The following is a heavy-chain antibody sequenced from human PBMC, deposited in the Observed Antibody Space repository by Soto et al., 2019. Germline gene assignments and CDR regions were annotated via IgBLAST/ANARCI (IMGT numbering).Heavy chain of an antibody. J-gene: IGHJ4*02. CDR3: ARDSNYDYVWGSPGPYYFDY. V-gene: IGHV1-18*01. CDR1: GYTFSSYG. D-gene: IGHD3-16*01. CDR2: ISAYIGNA. Sequence: ASVKVSCKASGYTFSSYGISWVRQAPGQGLEWMGWISAYIGNAKYAQKLQGRVTMTTDTSTSTAYMELSSLRSEDTAVYYCARDSNYDYVWGSPGPYYFDYRAQRTPVTVSS.